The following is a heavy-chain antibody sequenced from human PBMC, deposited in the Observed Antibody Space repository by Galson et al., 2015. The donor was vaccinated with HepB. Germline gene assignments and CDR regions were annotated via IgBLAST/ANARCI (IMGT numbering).Heavy chain of an antibody. CDR1: GGSISSYY. V-gene: IGHV4-59*01. CDR2: IYYSGST. Sequence: SETLSLTCTVSGGSISSYYWSWIRQPPGKGLEWIGYIYYSGSTNYNPSLKSRVTISVDTSKNQFSLKLSSVTAADTAVYYCARGDIEMATTYYYYYGMDVWGQGTTVTVSS. D-gene: IGHD5-24*01. J-gene: IGHJ6*02. CDR3: ARGDIEMATTYYYYYGMDV.